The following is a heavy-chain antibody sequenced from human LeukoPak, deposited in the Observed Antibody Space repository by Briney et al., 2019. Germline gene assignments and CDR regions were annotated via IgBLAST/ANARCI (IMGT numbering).Heavy chain of an antibody. CDR3: ARGRMIVVVTTLKNYFDY. V-gene: IGHV4-34*01. J-gene: IGHJ4*02. D-gene: IGHD3-22*01. Sequence: PSETLSLTCAVYGGSFSGYYWSWIRQPPGKGLEWIGEINHSGSTNYNPSLKSRVTISVDTSKNQFSLKLSSVTAADTAVYYCARGRMIVVVTTLKNYFDYWGQGTLVTVSS. CDR2: INHSGST. CDR1: GGSFSGYY.